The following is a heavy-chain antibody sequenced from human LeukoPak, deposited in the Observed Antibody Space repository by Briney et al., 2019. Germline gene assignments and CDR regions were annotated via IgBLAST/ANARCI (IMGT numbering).Heavy chain of an antibody. CDR3: ARQKYYYGSGAVRYWFDP. Sequence: SETLSLTCTVSGGSISSSNYYWGWIRQPPGKGLEWIGEINHSGSTNYNPSLKSRVTISVDTSKNQFSLKLSSVTAADTAVYYCARQKYYYGSGAVRYWFDPWGQGTLVTVSS. CDR2: INHSGST. V-gene: IGHV4-39*01. CDR1: GGSISSSNYY. J-gene: IGHJ5*02. D-gene: IGHD3-10*01.